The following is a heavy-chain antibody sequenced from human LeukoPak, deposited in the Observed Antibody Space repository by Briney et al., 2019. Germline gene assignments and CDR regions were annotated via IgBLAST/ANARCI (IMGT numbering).Heavy chain of an antibody. J-gene: IGHJ3*02. CDR2: IYTSGRT. D-gene: IGHD1-1*01. CDR1: AGSVSSGTYY. CDR3: ASQTSTDDAFDI. V-gene: IGHV4-61*02. Sequence: SQTLSLTCTVSAGSVSSGTYYWNWIRQPAEKGLEWIGRIYTSGRTNYNPSLKSRVTISVDTSKNQFSLKLTSVTAADTAVYYCASQTSTDDAFDIWGQGTMVTVSS.